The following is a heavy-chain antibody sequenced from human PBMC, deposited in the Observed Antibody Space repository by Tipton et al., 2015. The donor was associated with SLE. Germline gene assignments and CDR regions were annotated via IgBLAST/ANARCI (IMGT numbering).Heavy chain of an antibody. CDR1: RFTFSDYD. D-gene: IGHD3-22*01. V-gene: IGHV3-33*01. Sequence: RSLRLSCAASRFTFSDYDMHWVRQAPGKGLEWVAAIWFDGSNKYYADSVKGRFTISRDNSKNTLYLQLNSLRAEDTAVYYCARAAAYYYDSSGYHSPYYFDYWGQGTLVTVSS. J-gene: IGHJ4*02. CDR3: ARAAAYYYDSSGYHSPYYFDY. CDR2: IWFDGSNK.